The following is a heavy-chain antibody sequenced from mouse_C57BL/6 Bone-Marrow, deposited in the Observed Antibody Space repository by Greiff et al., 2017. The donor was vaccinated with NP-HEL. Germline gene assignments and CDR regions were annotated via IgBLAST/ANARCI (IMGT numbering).Heavy chain of an antibody. J-gene: IGHJ2*01. Sequence: QVQLQQPGAELVMPGASVKLSCKASGYTFTSYWMHWVKQRPGQGLEWIGEIDPSDSYTNYNQKFKGKSTLTVDKSSSTAYMQLSSLTSEDSAVYYCGLTGTHWGQGTTLTVSS. CDR3: GLTGTH. D-gene: IGHD4-1*01. CDR2: IDPSDSYT. V-gene: IGHV1-69*01. CDR1: GYTFTSYW.